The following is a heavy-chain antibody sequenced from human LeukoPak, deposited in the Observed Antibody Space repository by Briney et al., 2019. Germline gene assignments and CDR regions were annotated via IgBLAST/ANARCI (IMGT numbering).Heavy chain of an antibody. CDR2: INSDGSST. CDR3: ARVRDYYDSSGSYFWYFDL. J-gene: IGHJ2*01. V-gene: IGHV3-74*01. CDR1: GFTFSSYW. Sequence: PGGSLRLSCAASGFTFSSYWMHWVRQAPGKGLVWVSRINSDGSSTSYADSVKGRFTISRDNAKNTLYPQMNSLRAEDTAVYYCARVRDYYDSSGSYFWYFDLWGRGTLVTVSS. D-gene: IGHD3-22*01.